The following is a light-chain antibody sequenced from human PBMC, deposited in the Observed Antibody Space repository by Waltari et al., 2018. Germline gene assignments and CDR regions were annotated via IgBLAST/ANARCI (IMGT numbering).Light chain of an antibody. V-gene: IGLV2-14*01. CDR3: NSYTTTSSYF. CDR1: SSDVGAYNY. J-gene: IGLJ1*01. CDR2: GVS. Sequence: SALTQPASVSGSPGQSITISCTGTSSDVGAYNYVSWYQQYPGKAPKLIIYGVSERPSGVSNRFSGSKSGNTASLTISGLQAEDEADYYCNSYTTTSSYFFGTGTKVTVL.